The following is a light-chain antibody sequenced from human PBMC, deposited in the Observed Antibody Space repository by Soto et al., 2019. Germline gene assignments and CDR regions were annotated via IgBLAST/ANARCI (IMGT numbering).Light chain of an antibody. Sequence: SYELTQPLSVSVALGQTARITCGGNNIGSKNVHWYQQKPGQAPVLVIYRDSNRPSGIPERFSGSNSGNTATLTISRAQAGDEAEYYCQVWDSSTELFGGGTKLTVL. CDR3: QVWDSSTEL. CDR1: NIGSKN. V-gene: IGLV3-9*01. CDR2: RDS. J-gene: IGLJ3*02.